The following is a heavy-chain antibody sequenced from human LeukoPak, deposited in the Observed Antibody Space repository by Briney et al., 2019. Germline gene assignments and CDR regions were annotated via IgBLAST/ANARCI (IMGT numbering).Heavy chain of an antibody. CDR2: IYCSGST. V-gene: IGHV4-59*01. Sequence: SETLSLTCTVSGGSISSYYWSWIRQPPGKGLEWIGYIYCSGSTNYNPSLKSRVTISVDTSKNQFSLKLSSVTAADTAVYYCARGLQGYYFYYMDVWGKGTTVTVSS. CDR3: ARGLQGYYFYYMDV. J-gene: IGHJ6*03. CDR1: GGSISSYY.